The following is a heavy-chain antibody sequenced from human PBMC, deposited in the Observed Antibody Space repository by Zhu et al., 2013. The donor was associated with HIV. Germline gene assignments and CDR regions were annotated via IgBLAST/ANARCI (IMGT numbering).Heavy chain of an antibody. V-gene: IGHV1-46*01. CDR1: GYTFTSYY. J-gene: IGHJ3*02. Sequence: QVQLVQSGAEVKKPGASVKVSCKASGYTFTSYYMHWVRQAPGQGLEWMGIINPSGGSTSYAQKFQGRVTMTRDTSTSTVYMELSSLRSEDTAVYYCASHGGIVGATGAFDIWGQGTMVTVSS. CDR3: ASHGGIVGATGAFDI. D-gene: IGHD1-26*01. CDR2: INPSGGST.